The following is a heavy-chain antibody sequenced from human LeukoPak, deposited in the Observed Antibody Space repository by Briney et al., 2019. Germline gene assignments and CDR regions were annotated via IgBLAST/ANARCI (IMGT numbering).Heavy chain of an antibody. J-gene: IGHJ4*02. CDR3: ARAAWFGELFPDY. Sequence: GGSLRLSCAASGFTFSDYYMSWIRQAPGKGLEWVSYISSSGSTIYYADSVKGRFTISRDNAKNSLYLQMNSLRAEDTAVYYCARAAWFGELFPDYWGQGTLVTVSS. V-gene: IGHV3-11*01. CDR2: ISSSGSTI. CDR1: GFTFSDYY. D-gene: IGHD3-10*01.